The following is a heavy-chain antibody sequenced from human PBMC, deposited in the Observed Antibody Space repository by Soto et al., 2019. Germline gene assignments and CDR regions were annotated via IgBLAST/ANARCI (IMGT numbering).Heavy chain of an antibody. CDR1: GFTVSSNY. CDR3: ARDRYSSGWLDAFDI. D-gene: IGHD6-19*01. J-gene: IGHJ3*02. Sequence: EVQLVESGGGLVQPGGSLRLSCAASGFTVSSNYMSWVRQAPGKGLEWVSVIFTGGNTYYADSVKGRFTISRHSSKNTVYLQMNSLRAEDTAVYYCARDRYSSGWLDAFDIWGQGPMVTVSS. CDR2: IFTGGNT. V-gene: IGHV3-53*04.